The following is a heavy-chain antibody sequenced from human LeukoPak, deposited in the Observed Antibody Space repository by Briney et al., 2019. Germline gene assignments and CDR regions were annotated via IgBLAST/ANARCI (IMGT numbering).Heavy chain of an antibody. CDR1: GFTFGDYA. CDR2: IKSKTDGGTT. Sequence: PGRSLRLSCTTSGFTFGDYAMSWVRQAPGKGLEWVGRIKSKTDGGTTDYAAPVKGRFTISRGDSKNTLYLQMNSLKTEDTAVYYCTTDQDGSGSYYLYYYGMDVWGKGTTVTVSS. V-gene: IGHV3-15*01. D-gene: IGHD3-10*01. J-gene: IGHJ6*04. CDR3: TTDQDGSGSYYLYYYGMDV.